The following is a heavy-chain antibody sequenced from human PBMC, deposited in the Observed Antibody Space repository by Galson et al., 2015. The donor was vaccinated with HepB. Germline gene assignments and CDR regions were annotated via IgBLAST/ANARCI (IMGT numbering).Heavy chain of an antibody. J-gene: IGHJ3*02. D-gene: IGHD6-13*01. CDR1: GFTFSSYA. CDR2: ISGSGGST. Sequence: SLRLSCAASGFTFSSYAMSWVRQAPGKGLEWVSDISGSGGSTDYADSVKGRFTISRDNSKNTLYLHMNSLRAEDTAVYYCARKLAAAGTMHAFDIWGQGTMVTVSS. CDR3: ARKLAAAGTMHAFDI. V-gene: IGHV3-23*01.